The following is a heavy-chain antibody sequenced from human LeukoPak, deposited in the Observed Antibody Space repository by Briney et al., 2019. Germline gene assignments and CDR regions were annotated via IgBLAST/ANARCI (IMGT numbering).Heavy chain of an antibody. D-gene: IGHD3-22*01. V-gene: IGHV4-61*02. CDR3: ARGRVNYYDSSGYWTDAFDI. CDR2: IYTSGST. J-gene: IGHJ3*02. Sequence: PSETLSLTCTVSGGSISSGSSYWSWIRQPAGKGLEWIGRIYTSGSTNYNPSLKSRVTISVDTSKNQFSLKLSSVTAADTAVYYCARGRVNYYDSSGYWTDAFDIWGQGTMVTVSS. CDR1: GGSISSGSSY.